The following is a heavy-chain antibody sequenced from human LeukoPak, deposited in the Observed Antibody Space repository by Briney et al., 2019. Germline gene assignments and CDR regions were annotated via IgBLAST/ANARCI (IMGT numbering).Heavy chain of an antibody. CDR1: GGSISSSGYY. CDR3: ARPLRLANYYFDY. CDR2: IYYSGST. D-gene: IGHD6-19*01. J-gene: IGHJ4*02. Sequence: SETLSLTCTVSGGSISSSGYYWGWIRQPPGKGLEWIGTIYYSGSTYYNPSLKSRVTISVDTSKNQFSLKLSSVTAADTAVYYCARPLRLANYYFDYWGQGTLATVSS. V-gene: IGHV4-39*01.